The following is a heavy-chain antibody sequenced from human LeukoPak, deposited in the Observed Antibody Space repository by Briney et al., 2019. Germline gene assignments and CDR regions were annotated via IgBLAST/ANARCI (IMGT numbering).Heavy chain of an antibody. J-gene: IGHJ4*02. CDR2: LYYSGST. Sequence: SETLSLTCIVSGGSISSSSYYWRGIRQPPGKGLEWFGCLYYSGSTYYHPPLKSRVNISVDTSKNQFSLNLSSETRAHPPVFHCARGFRRGSFENWGQGTLVTVSS. CDR1: GGSISSSSYY. CDR3: ARGFRRGSFEN. D-gene: IGHD3-10*01. V-gene: IGHV4-39*07.